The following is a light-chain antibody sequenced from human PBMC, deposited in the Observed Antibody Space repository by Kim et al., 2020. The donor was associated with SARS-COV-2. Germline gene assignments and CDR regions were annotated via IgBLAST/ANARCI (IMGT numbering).Light chain of an antibody. J-gene: IGKJ5*01. CDR2: DAS. V-gene: IGKV3-11*01. Sequence: EIVLTQSPATLSLSPGERATLSCRASQSVSNYLGWYQQKPGQAPRLLIYDASNRATGIPARFSGSGSGTDFTLTISSLEPEDFAVYYCQQRSSWPPITFGQGTRLEIK. CDR1: QSVSNY. CDR3: QQRSSWPPIT.